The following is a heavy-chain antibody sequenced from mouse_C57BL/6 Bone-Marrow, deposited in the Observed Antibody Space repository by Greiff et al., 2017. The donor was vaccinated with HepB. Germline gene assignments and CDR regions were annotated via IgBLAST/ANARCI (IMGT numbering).Heavy chain of an antibody. CDR3: ARFVLRYLYAMDY. J-gene: IGHJ4*01. D-gene: IGHD1-1*01. Sequence: VQLQESGAELARPGASVKLSCKASGYTFTSYGISWVKQRTGQGLEWIGEIYPRSGNTYYNEKFKGKATLTADKSSSTAYMELRSLTSEDSAVYFCARFVLRYLYAMDYWGQGTSVTVSS. CDR2: IYPRSGNT. V-gene: IGHV1-81*01. CDR1: GYTFTSYG.